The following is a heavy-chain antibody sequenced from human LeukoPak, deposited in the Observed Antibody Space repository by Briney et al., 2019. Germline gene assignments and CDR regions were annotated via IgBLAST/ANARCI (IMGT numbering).Heavy chain of an antibody. CDR2: INHSGST. D-gene: IGHD4-17*01. J-gene: IGHJ1*01. Sequence: SETLSLTCVVYGGSYSAYSWNWIRESPGKGLVWIGEINHSGSTNSSPSLKSRVTISVDTSKNQFSLKLSSVTAADTAVYYCARVHYGDYAEYFQHWGQGTLVTVSS. CDR3: ARVHYGDYAEYFQH. V-gene: IGHV4-34*01. CDR1: GGSYSAYS.